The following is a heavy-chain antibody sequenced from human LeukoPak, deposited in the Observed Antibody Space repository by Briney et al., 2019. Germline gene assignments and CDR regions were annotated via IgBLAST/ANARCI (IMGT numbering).Heavy chain of an antibody. CDR1: GYSISSGYY. V-gene: IGHV4-38-2*01. Sequence: SETLSLTCAVSGYSISSGYYWGWIRPPPGKGLEWIGSIYHSGSTYYNPSLKSRVTISVDTSKNQFSLKLSSVTAADTAVYYCARGHYCSGGSCLDYWGQGTLVTVSS. CDR2: IYHSGST. D-gene: IGHD2-15*01. J-gene: IGHJ4*02. CDR3: ARGHYCSGGSCLDY.